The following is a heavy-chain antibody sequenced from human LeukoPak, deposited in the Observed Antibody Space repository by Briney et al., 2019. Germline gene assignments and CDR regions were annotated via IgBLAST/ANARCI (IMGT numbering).Heavy chain of an antibody. Sequence: PSETLSLTCTVSGGSISSRSYYGGWIRQPPGEGLEWIGRIYYSGLTYYSPSLESRVTISVDTSKNQFSLKLSSLTAADTAVYYCARLGPRTANIVVVPAAGRGFDYWGQGTLVTVSS. CDR1: GGSISSRSYY. CDR2: IYYSGLT. CDR3: ARLGPRTANIVVVPAAGRGFDY. J-gene: IGHJ4*02. V-gene: IGHV4-39*01. D-gene: IGHD2-2*01.